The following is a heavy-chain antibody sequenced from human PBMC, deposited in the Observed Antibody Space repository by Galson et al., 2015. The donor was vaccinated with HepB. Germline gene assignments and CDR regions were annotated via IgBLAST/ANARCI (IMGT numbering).Heavy chain of an antibody. V-gene: IGHV3-23*01. Sequence: SLRLSCAASGFTFSSYAMSWVRQAPGKGLEWVSAISGSGGSTYYADSVKGRSTISRDNSKNTLYLQMNSLRAEDTAVYYCAKGGNSGGYYYYYYYMDVWGKGTTVTVSS. J-gene: IGHJ6*03. D-gene: IGHD4-23*01. CDR2: ISGSGGST. CDR3: AKGGNSGGYYYYYYYMDV. CDR1: GFTFSSYA.